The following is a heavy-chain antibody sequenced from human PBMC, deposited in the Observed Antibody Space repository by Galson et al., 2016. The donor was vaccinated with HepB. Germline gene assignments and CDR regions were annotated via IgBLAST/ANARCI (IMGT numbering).Heavy chain of an antibody. J-gene: IGHJ6*02. Sequence: SLRLSCAASGLSFSPYAVSWVRQAPGKGLEWVSAINGTGTITKYADSVKGRFTISRDNSKNTMYLQVNSLRAEDTAVYYCASGGLGNYYAYGMDVWGHGNTVTVSS. V-gene: IGHV3-23*01. CDR2: INGTGTIT. CDR1: GLSFSPYA. CDR3: ASGGLGNYYAYGMDV. D-gene: IGHD3-16*01.